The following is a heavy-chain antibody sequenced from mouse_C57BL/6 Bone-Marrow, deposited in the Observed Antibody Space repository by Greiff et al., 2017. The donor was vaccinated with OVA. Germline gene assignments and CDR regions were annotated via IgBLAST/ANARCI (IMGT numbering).Heavy chain of an antibody. Sequence: QVQLQQPGAELVKPGASVKLSCKASGYTFTSYWMQWVKQRPGQGLEWIGEIDPSDSYTNYNQKFKGKATLTVDTSSSTAYMQLSSLTSEDAAVYYCARDYDYDWFADWGQGTLVTVSA. J-gene: IGHJ3*01. V-gene: IGHV1-50*01. CDR1: GYTFTSYW. D-gene: IGHD2-4*01. CDR2: IDPSDSYT. CDR3: ARDYDYDWFAD.